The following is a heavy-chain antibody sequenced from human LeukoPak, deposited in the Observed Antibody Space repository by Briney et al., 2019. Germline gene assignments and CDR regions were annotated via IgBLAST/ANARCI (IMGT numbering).Heavy chain of an antibody. V-gene: IGHV3-23*01. CDR1: GFTFSSYG. Sequence: GGSLRLSCAASGFTFSSYGMSWVRQAPGKGLEWVSAISGSGGSTYYADSVKGRFTISRDNSKNTLYLQMNSLRAEDTAVYYCAKEGLLWFGDSWYFDLWGRGTLVTVSS. D-gene: IGHD3-10*01. CDR2: ISGSGGST. CDR3: AKEGLLWFGDSWYFDL. J-gene: IGHJ2*01.